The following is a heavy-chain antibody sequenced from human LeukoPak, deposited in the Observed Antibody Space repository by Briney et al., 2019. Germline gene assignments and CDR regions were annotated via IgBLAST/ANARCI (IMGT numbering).Heavy chain of an antibody. CDR1: GLTFSNYW. V-gene: IGHV3-7*01. CDR3: VTEVFGVVTNDY. Sequence: GGSLRLSCAASGLTFSNYWMDWVRQAPGKGLEWVANIKQDGSEKNYVDSVKGRFIISRDNAKNSLYLQMNTLRAEDTAVYYCVTEVFGVVTNDYWGQGTLVTVSS. D-gene: IGHD3-3*01. J-gene: IGHJ4*02. CDR2: IKQDGSEK.